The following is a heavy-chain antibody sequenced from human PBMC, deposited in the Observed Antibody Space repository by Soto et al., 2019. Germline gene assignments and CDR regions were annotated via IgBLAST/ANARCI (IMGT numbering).Heavy chain of an antibody. CDR3: ARDTLGIAAAGSYYYYYYGMDV. Sequence: GASVKVSCKASGGTFSSYAISWVRQAPGQGLEWMGGIIPIFGTANYAQKFQGRVTITADESTSTAYMELSSLRSEDTAVYYCARDTLGIAAAGSYYYYYYGMDVWGQGTTVTVSS. V-gene: IGHV1-69*13. CDR2: IIPIFGTA. D-gene: IGHD6-13*01. CDR1: GGTFSSYA. J-gene: IGHJ6*02.